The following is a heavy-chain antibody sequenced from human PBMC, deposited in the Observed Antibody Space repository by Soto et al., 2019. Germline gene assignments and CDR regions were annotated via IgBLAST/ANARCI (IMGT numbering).Heavy chain of an antibody. J-gene: IGHJ3*02. V-gene: IGHV4-4*07. D-gene: IGHD6-6*01. CDR1: GGAISAFY. CDR2: IYNTGYT. CDR3: ARSHSTSSIGSFDI. Sequence: SETLSLTCTVSGGAISAFYWNWIRQSAGKGLEWIGRIYNTGYTRYHPSLQSRVTMSVDPSNHQLSLKLNSVTAADTAIYYCARSHSTSSIGSFDIWGQGIMVTVSS.